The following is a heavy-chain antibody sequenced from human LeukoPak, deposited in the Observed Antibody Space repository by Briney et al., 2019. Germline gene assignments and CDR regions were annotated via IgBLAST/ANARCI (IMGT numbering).Heavy chain of an antibody. J-gene: IGHJ5*02. CDR1: GGTFSSYA. Sequence: SVKVSCKASGGTFSSYAISWVRQAPGQGLEWMGGIIPIFGTANYAQKFQGRVTITADESTSTAYMELSSLRSEDTAVYYCASITSRDYDFWSGTNWFDPWGQGTLVTVSS. D-gene: IGHD3-3*01. V-gene: IGHV1-69*01. CDR3: ASITSRDYDFWSGTNWFDP. CDR2: IIPIFGTA.